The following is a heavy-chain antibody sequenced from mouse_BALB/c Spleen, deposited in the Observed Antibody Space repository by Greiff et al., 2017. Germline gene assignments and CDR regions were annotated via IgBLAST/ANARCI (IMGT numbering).Heavy chain of an antibody. Sequence: QVQLKQSGAELVRPGVSVKISCKGSGYTFTDYAMHWVKQSHAKSLEWIGVISTYYGDASYNQKFKGKATMTVDKSSSTAYMELARLTSEDSAIYYCAREGGTTTRRHFDYWGQGTTLTVSS. CDR2: ISTYYGDA. CDR3: AREGGTTTRRHFDY. V-gene: IGHV1S137*01. J-gene: IGHJ2*01. CDR1: GYTFTDYA. D-gene: IGHD1-1*01.